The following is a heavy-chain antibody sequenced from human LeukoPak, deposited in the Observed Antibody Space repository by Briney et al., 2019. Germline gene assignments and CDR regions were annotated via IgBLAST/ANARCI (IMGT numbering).Heavy chain of an antibody. J-gene: IGHJ5*02. D-gene: IGHD6-13*01. V-gene: IGHV3-21*01. Sequence: GGSLRLSCAASGFTFSSYSMNWVRQAPGKGLEWVSSISSSSSYIYYADSVKGRFTISRDNAKNSLCLQMNSLRAEDTAVYYCARDKTAAGTSRFDPWGQGTLVTVSS. CDR2: ISSSSSYI. CDR3: ARDKTAAGTSRFDP. CDR1: GFTFSSYS.